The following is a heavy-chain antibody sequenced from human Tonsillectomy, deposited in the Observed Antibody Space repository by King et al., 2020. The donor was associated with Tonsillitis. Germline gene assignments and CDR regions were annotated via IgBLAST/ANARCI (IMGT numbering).Heavy chain of an antibody. CDR1: GYSFRNFY. J-gene: IGHJ4*02. CDR2: IYPGDSET. V-gene: IGHV5-51*06. Sequence: QLVQSGAEVKKPGESLKISCKGSGYSFRNFYNGWVRQMPGRGLEWMGIIYPGDSETRYSPSYQGQVTFSADTSTNTAYLQWDSLKASDTAIYYCARSVSSRSPLDYWGQGTRVTVST. CDR3: ARSVSSRSPLDY.